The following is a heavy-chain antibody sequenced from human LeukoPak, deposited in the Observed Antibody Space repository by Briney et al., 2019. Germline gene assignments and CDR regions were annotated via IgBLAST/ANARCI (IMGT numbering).Heavy chain of an antibody. Sequence: ASVKVSCKASGYTITNNWMHWVRQAPGQGLEWMGIINPSGGSTSYAQKFQDRVTMTRDMSTSTVYMQLSSLRSEDTAVYYCSREGPVTFFDYWGQGTLVTVSS. CDR2: INPSGGST. V-gene: IGHV1-46*01. J-gene: IGHJ4*02. CDR3: SREGPVTFFDY. D-gene: IGHD4-17*01. CDR1: GYTITNNW.